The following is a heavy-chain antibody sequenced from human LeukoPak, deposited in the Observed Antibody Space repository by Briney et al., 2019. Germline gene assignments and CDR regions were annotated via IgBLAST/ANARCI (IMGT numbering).Heavy chain of an antibody. V-gene: IGHV3-30*02. J-gene: IGHJ4*02. CDR3: AKGDDYVWGSYRFPLGY. Sequence: PGGSLRLSCAASGFTFSSYGMHWVRQAPGKGLEWVAFIRYDGSNKYYAGSVKGRFTISRDNSKNTLYLQMNSLRAEDTAVYYCAKGDDYVWGSYRFPLGYWGQGTLVTVSS. CDR2: IRYDGSNK. D-gene: IGHD3-16*02. CDR1: GFTFSSYG.